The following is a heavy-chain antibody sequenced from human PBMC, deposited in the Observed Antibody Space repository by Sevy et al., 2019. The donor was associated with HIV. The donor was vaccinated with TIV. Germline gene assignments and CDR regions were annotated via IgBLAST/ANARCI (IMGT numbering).Heavy chain of an antibody. Sequence: SETLSLTCTVSGGSINSDHWNWIRQPPGKGLEWIGYVYYTGGTNYNPSLKNRVTISVDRTKKQFSLKLTSVTAADTAVYYCARRNDFDIWGQGTMVTVSS. CDR2: VYYTGGT. V-gene: IGHV4-59*08. J-gene: IGHJ3*02. CDR3: ARRNDFDI. CDR1: GGSINSDH.